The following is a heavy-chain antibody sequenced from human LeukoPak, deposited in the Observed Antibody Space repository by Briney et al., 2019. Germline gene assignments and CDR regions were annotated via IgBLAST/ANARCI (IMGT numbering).Heavy chain of an antibody. CDR2: ISGSGGST. J-gene: IGHJ4*02. D-gene: IGHD2-15*01. CDR1: GFTFSSYA. CDR3: AKDPWGIVVVVAKENY. Sequence: GGSLRLSCAASGFTFSSYAMSWVRQAPGKGLEWVSGISGSGGSTYYADSVKGRFTISRDNSKNTLYLQMNSLRAEDTAVYYCAKDPWGIVVVVAKENYWGQGTLATVSS. V-gene: IGHV3-23*01.